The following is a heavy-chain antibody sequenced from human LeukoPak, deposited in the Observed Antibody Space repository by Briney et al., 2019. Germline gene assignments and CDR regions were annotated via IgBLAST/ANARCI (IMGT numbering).Heavy chain of an antibody. J-gene: IGHJ4*02. CDR3: AKVRDTVLRGLIPYFDS. D-gene: IGHD3-10*01. Sequence: GGSLRLSCAASGFTFSSYAMSWVRQAPGKGLEWVSAISDSGGSAYYADSVKGRLTISRDNSKNSLYLQMNSLRVEDTAVYYCAKVRDTVLRGLIPYFDSWGQGTLVTVSS. CDR1: GFTFSSYA. CDR2: ISDSGGSA. V-gene: IGHV3-23*01.